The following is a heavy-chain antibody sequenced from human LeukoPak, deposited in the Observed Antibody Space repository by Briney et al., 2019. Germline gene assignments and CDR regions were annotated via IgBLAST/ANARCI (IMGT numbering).Heavy chain of an antibody. Sequence: QPGGSLRLSCAASGFTFSSYAMHWVRQAPGKGLEWVAVIPYDGSNKYYADSVKGRFTISRDNSKNTLYLQMNSLRAEDTAVYYCARDLRLRQYYFDYWGQGTLVTVSS. V-gene: IGHV3-30-3*01. CDR1: GFTFSSYA. CDR2: IPYDGSNK. D-gene: IGHD5-12*01. CDR3: ARDLRLRQYYFDY. J-gene: IGHJ4*02.